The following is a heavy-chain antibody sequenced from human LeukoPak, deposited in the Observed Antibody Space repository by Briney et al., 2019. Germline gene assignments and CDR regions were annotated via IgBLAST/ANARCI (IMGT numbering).Heavy chain of an antibody. CDR1: GFTFSSSA. CDR3: ARDRVTTSGNYSGFDY. D-gene: IGHD3-22*01. V-gene: IGHV3-23*01. J-gene: IGHJ4*02. Sequence: PGGSLRLSCAASGFTFSSSAMSWVRQAPGKGLEWVSNISGSGSGGSTYYVDSVKGRFTISRDNSKNTLFLQMNSLRAEDTAVYYCARDRVTTSGNYSGFDYWGQGTLVSVSS. CDR2: ISGSGSGGST.